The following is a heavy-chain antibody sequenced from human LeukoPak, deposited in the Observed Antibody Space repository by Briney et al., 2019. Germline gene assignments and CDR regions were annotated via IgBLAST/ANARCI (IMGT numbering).Heavy chain of an antibody. D-gene: IGHD1-1*01. V-gene: IGHV4-59*11. CDR1: GVSISSHY. J-gene: IGHJ5*02. Sequence: PSETLSLTCTVSGVSISSHYWSWIRQPPGKGLEWIGDISYSGSTNFNPSLKSRVTISVDTSKNQFSLKLSSVTAADTAVYYCAREGTAGTNLNWFDPWGQGTLVTVSS. CDR2: ISYSGST. CDR3: AREGTAGTNLNWFDP.